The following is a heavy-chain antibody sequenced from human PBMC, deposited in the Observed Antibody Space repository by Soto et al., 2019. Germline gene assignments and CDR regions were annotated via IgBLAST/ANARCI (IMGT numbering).Heavy chain of an antibody. CDR2: IIPIFGTA. J-gene: IGHJ6*02. CDR3: ARDFWSGYQDRNYYGMDV. CDR1: GGTFSSYA. V-gene: IGHV1-69*13. Sequence: SVKVSCKASGGTFSSYAISWVRQAPGQGLEWMGGIIPIFGTANYAQKFQGRVTITADESTSTAYMELSSLRSEDTAVYYCARDFWSGYQDRNYYGMDVWGQGTTVTVYS. D-gene: IGHD3-3*01.